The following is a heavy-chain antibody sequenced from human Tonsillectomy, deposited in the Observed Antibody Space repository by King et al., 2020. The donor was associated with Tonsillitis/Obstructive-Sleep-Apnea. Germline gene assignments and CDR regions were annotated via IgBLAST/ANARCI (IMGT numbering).Heavy chain of an antibody. CDR2: INEDGGQK. V-gene: IGHV3-7*04. Sequence: VQLVESGGGLVQTGGSLRLSCVGSGLTLSTHWMSWVRQAPGKGLEWVAKINEDGGQKDYVDSVKGWFTISRDNAKNSLNLQMNSLRVEDTAMYFCARDSGWFRFDYWGQGTLVTVPS. J-gene: IGHJ4*02. D-gene: IGHD6-19*01. CDR1: GLTLSTHW. CDR3: ARDSGWFRFDY.